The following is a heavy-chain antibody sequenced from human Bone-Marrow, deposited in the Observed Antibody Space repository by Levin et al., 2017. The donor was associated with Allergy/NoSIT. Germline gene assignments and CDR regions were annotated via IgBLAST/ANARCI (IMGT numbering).Heavy chain of an antibody. J-gene: IGHJ4*02. Sequence: GGSLRLSCAASGFTFSSYEMNWVRQAPGKGLEWVSYISSSGSTIYYADSVKGRFTISRDNAKNSLYLQMNSLRAEDTAVYYCAREPLLPLSLYSSGWYDYWGQGTLVTVSS. D-gene: IGHD6-19*01. CDR1: GFTFSSYE. V-gene: IGHV3-48*03. CDR3: AREPLLPLSLYSSGWYDY. CDR2: ISSSGSTI.